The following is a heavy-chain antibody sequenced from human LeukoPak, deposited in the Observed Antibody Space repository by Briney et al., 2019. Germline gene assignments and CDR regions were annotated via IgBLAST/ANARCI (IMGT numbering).Heavy chain of an antibody. CDR2: IYSGGST. Sequence: PGGSLRLSCAASGFTVSSNYMSWVRQAPGKGLEWVSVIYSGGSTYCADSVKGRFTISRDNSKNTLYLQMNSLRAEDTAVYYCARARIAAAGYYFDYWGQGTLVTVSS. CDR3: ARARIAAAGYYFDY. J-gene: IGHJ4*02. V-gene: IGHV3-53*01. D-gene: IGHD6-13*01. CDR1: GFTVSSNY.